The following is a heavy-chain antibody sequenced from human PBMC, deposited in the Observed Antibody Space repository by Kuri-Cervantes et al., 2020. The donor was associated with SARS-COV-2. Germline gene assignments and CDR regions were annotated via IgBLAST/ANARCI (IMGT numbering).Heavy chain of an antibody. D-gene: IGHD2-21*02. J-gene: IGHJ5*02. CDR3: ARVNGRRGDYWFDP. Sequence: ASVKVSCKASGYTFTSYDVNWVRQATGQGLEWMGWMNPNSGNRDFAQKFQGRVTMTRDTSISTAYMELSSLRSEDTAVYYCARVNGRRGDYWFDPWGQGTLVTVSS. CDR2: MNPNSGNR. CDR1: GYTFTSYD. V-gene: IGHV1-8*01.